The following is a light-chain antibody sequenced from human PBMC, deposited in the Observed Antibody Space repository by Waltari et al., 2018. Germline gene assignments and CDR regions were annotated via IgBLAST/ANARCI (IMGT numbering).Light chain of an antibody. CDR3: SSYTSSRTRV. Sequence: QSALTQPASVSGSPGQSITISCTGTSSDVGGYNYVSWYQQPPGKAPKLMIYDVNNRPSGVSNRFSGSKSDNTASLTISGLQAEDEADYYCSSYTSSRTRVFGGGTKLTVL. CDR2: DVN. J-gene: IGLJ3*02. V-gene: IGLV2-14*01. CDR1: SSDVGGYNY.